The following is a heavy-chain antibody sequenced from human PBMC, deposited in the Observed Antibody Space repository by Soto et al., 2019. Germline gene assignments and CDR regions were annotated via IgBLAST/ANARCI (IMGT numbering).Heavy chain of an antibody. CDR3: ARPPRRESVGTLDI. D-gene: IGHD3-10*01. J-gene: IGHJ3*02. CDR1: AGSISTYY. V-gene: IGHV4-59*08. CDR2: ISFSGST. Sequence: PSETLSLTCTVSAGSISTYYWTWLRLPPGKGLEWIGYISFSGSTKYNPSLKSRVTMSLGTSKNQFSLNLRSVTAADTAVYYCARPPRRESVGTLDIWGQGTEVTVSS.